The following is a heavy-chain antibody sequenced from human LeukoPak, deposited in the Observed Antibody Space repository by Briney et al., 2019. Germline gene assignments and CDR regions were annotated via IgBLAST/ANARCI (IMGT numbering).Heavy chain of an antibody. V-gene: IGHV1-69*01. Sequence: SVKVSCKASGGTFSSYAISWVRQAPGQGLEWMGGIIPIFGTANYAQKFQGRVTITADESTSTAYMELSSLRSKDTAVYYCARVAARSYYYYYYMDVWGKGTTVTVSS. CDR2: IIPIFGTA. CDR3: ARVAARSYYYYYYMDV. CDR1: GGTFSSYA. D-gene: IGHD6-6*01. J-gene: IGHJ6*03.